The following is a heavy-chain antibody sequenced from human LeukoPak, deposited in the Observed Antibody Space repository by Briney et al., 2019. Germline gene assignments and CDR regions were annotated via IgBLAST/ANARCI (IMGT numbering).Heavy chain of an antibody. CDR1: GFTFSTYA. CDR2: IGGSSTSL. J-gene: IGHJ3*02. CDR3: ARESGGDLGEAFDI. Sequence: GGSLRLSCAASGFTFSTYAMNWVHQAPGEGLEWVPSIGGSSTSLYYADSLKGRFTISRDNAKNSLYLQLNSLRAEDTAVYYCARESGGDLGEAFDIWGQGTMVTVSS. D-gene: IGHD1-26*01. V-gene: IGHV3-21*01.